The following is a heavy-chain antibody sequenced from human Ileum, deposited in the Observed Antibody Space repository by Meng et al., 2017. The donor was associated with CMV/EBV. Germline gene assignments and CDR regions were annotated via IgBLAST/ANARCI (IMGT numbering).Heavy chain of an antibody. V-gene: IGHV1-46*01. Sequence: SGSPFTSYYINWVRQAPGQGLEWMGISDPNDGVTKYAQKFRGRVTMTSDTSTSTVYMELSSLRSDDTAVYYCTKGAPSNSWYAGWFDPWGQGALVTVSS. D-gene: IGHD6-13*01. CDR3: TKGAPSNSWYAGWFDP. CDR1: GSPFTSYY. J-gene: IGHJ5*02. CDR2: SDPNDGVT.